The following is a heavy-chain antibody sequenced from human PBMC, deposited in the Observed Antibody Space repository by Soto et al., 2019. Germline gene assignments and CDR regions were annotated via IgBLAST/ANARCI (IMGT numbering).Heavy chain of an antibody. Sequence: SLRLSCAXSVFTFSSYEMNWVLPTPVKVLDWVSYISSSGSTIYYADSVKGRFTISRDNAKNSLYMQMNSLRAEDTAVYYCARELSDSSGYSFGYWGQGTLVTVSS. J-gene: IGHJ4*02. CDR1: VFTFSSYE. D-gene: IGHD3-22*01. CDR3: ARELSDSSGYSFGY. V-gene: IGHV3-48*03. CDR2: ISSSGSTI.